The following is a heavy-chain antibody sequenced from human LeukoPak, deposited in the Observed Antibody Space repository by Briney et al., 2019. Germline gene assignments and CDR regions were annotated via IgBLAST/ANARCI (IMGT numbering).Heavy chain of an antibody. CDR2: ISWNSGSI. Sequence: GRSLRLSCAASGFTFDDYAMHWVRQAPGKGLDLVSGISWNSGSIGYADSVKGRFTISRDNAQNSLYLQMNSLRAEDTALYYCAKERSTSSTWYFDLWGRGTLVTVSS. CDR1: GFTFDDYA. CDR3: AKERSTSSTWYFDL. D-gene: IGHD2-2*01. V-gene: IGHV3-9*01. J-gene: IGHJ2*01.